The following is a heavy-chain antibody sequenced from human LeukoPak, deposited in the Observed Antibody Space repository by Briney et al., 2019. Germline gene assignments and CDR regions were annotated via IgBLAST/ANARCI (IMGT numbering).Heavy chain of an antibody. CDR2: ISSSSSTM. J-gene: IGHJ4*02. D-gene: IGHD3-22*01. V-gene: IGHV3-48*01. CDR1: GFTFSTYT. Sequence: GGSLRLSCAASGFTFSTYTMNWVRQAPGKGLEWVSYISSSSSTMSYADSVKGRFTISRDNAKNSLYLQMNSLGAEDTAVYYCARDSYDSSGYYAFFDYWGQGTLVTVSS. CDR3: ARDSYDSSGYYAFFDY.